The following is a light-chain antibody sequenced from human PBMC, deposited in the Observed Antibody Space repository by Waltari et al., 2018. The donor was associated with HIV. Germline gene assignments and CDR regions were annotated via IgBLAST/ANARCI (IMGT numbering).Light chain of an antibody. J-gene: IGLJ3*02. CDR2: NNK. CDR1: SSNIGSNT. Sequence: QSVVTQPPSASGTPGQRVTISCSGSSSNIGSNTINWFQQLPGTAPKILIYNNKLRPAGVPDRFCGSKSGTSASLAISGLQSDDEADFYCAAWDDSLDAWVFGGGTKLTVL. V-gene: IGLV1-44*01. CDR3: AAWDDSLDAWV.